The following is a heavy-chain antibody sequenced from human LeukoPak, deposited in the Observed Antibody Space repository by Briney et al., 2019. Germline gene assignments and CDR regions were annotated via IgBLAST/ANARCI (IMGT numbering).Heavy chain of an antibody. J-gene: IGHJ6*03. Sequence: SETLSLTCTVSGGSITTYYWSWIRQPPGKGLEWIGYMYTTGNTNYNPSLASRVTLSLDMSKSQFSLTLSSVTAADTAVYYCAKHDTLFGAAPFYMYVWGKGTTVTVSS. CDR3: AKHDTLFGAAPFYMYV. V-gene: IGHV4-59*08. CDR1: GGSITTYY. D-gene: IGHD3-3*01. CDR2: MYTTGNT.